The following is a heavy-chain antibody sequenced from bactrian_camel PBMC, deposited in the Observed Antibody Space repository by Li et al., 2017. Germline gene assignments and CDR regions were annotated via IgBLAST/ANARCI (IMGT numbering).Heavy chain of an antibody. Sequence: HVQLVESGGGSVQAGGSLRLSCVVQRTTASIDTMDTMGWFRQSPGKEREGVAVTRYDGLAIYSDSAKARFTISKDNSKNTLYLQMNSLKPEDTAMYYCASRGGICYEKEVEYNNWGQGTQVTVS. J-gene: IGHJ4*01. CDR2: TRYDGLA. CDR3: ASRGGICYEKEVEYNN. CDR1: ASIDTMDT. V-gene: IGHV3S53*01. D-gene: IGHD2*01.